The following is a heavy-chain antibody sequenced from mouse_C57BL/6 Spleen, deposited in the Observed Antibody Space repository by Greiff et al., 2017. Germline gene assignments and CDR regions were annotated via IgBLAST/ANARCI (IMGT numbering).Heavy chain of an antibody. Sequence: DVQLQESGPGLVKPSQSLSLTCSVTGYSITSGYYWNWIRQFPGNKLEWMGYISYDGSNNYNPSLKNRISITRDTSKNQFFLKLNSVTTEDTATYYCARVGTGYPYYFDYWGQGTTLTVSS. CDR1: GYSITSGYY. CDR2: ISYDGSN. V-gene: IGHV3-6*01. J-gene: IGHJ2*01. D-gene: IGHD2-2*01. CDR3: ARVGTGYPYYFDY.